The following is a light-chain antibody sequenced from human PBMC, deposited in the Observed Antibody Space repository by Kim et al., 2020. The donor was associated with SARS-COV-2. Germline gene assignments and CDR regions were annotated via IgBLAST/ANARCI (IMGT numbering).Light chain of an antibody. CDR1: RSEVGGYNY. Sequence: PAQPVTVSCTGTRSEVGGYNYVSWYQQHPGKAPKLMIYDVSKRPSGVPDRFSGSKSGNTASLTISGLQAEDEADYYCCSYAGSWVFGGGTQLTVL. CDR2: DVS. J-gene: IGLJ3*02. CDR3: CSYAGSWV. V-gene: IGLV2-11*01.